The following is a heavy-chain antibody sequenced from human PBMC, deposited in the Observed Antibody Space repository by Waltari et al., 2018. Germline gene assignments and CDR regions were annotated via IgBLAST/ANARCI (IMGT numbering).Heavy chain of an antibody. CDR2: IYPVDSDT. CDR1: GNNFTTSW. CDR3: ARQARGGVIIAPFDQ. J-gene: IGHJ4*02. D-gene: IGHD3-16*02. Sequence: EVQLAQSAAEVKKPGDSLKISCQGYGNNFTTSWIGWVRQRPGKGLEWMGIIYPVDSDTKYGPSFRGQVTISVDKSISTAYLQWSSLKASDSATYYCARQARGGVIIAPFDQWGQGTLVTVSS. V-gene: IGHV5-51*01.